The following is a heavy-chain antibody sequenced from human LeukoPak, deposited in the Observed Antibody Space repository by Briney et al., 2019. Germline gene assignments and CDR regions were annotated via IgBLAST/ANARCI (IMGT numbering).Heavy chain of an antibody. CDR2: ISDIGSI. Sequence: SETLSLTCTVSGGSISSSSYYWGWIRQPPGKGLEWIAYISDIGSINYNPSLKSRVTISLDTSKNQFSLKLSSVTAADTAVYYCAGHHPRNTVDFWGQGTLVTVSS. CDR1: GGSISSSSYY. V-gene: IGHV4-61*05. CDR3: AGHHPRNTVDF. J-gene: IGHJ4*02. D-gene: IGHD2/OR15-2a*01.